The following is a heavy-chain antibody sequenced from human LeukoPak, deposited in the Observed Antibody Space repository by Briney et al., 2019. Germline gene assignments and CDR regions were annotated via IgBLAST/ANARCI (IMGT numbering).Heavy chain of an antibody. Sequence: PSETLSLTCSVSGGSISYYYWSWIRQPPGKGLEWIGSVYNSETTNYNPSLKSRVTMSVDTSKNQFSLKLRSVTAADAAVYYCARSGNGGSYWGQGTLVTVSS. CDR3: ARSGNGGSY. CDR1: GGSISYYY. CDR2: VYNSETT. J-gene: IGHJ4*02. D-gene: IGHD2-8*01. V-gene: IGHV4-59*01.